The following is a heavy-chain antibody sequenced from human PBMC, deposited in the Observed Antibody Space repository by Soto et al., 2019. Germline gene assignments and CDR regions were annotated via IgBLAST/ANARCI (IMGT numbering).Heavy chain of an antibody. CDR2: FDPEDGET. V-gene: IGHV1-24*01. Sequence: ASVKVSCKVSGYTLTELSMHWVRQAPGKGLEWMGGFDPEDGETIYAQKFQGRVTMTEDTSTDTAYMELSSLRSEDTAVYYCATGGLEGYCSGGSCCSGHLDWFDPWG. D-gene: IGHD2-15*01. CDR1: GYTLTELS. CDR3: ATGGLEGYCSGGSCCSGHLDWFDP. J-gene: IGHJ5*02.